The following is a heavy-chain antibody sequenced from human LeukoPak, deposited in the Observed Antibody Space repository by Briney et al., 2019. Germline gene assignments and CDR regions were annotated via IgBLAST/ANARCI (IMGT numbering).Heavy chain of an antibody. J-gene: IGHJ3*02. CDR1: GGSISSSTYY. Sequence: SETLSLTCTVSGGSISSSTYYWGWIRQPPGKGLEWIGSIHYRVNIYHNPSLKSRVTISVDTSKNQFSLKLSSVTAADTAVYYCARVDRSHTNDAFDIWGQGTMVTVSS. D-gene: IGHD2-8*01. V-gene: IGHV4-39*07. CDR3: ARVDRSHTNDAFDI. CDR2: IHYRVNI.